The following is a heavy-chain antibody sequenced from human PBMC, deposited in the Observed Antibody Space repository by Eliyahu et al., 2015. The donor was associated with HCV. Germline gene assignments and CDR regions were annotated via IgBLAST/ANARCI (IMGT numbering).Heavy chain of an antibody. V-gene: IGHV3-23*03. CDR2: IYSGGSST. J-gene: IGHJ4*02. CDR1: GFTFXSYA. D-gene: IGHD1-26*01. Sequence: EVQLLESGGGLVQPGGSLXLSCAASGFTFXSYAVSWVRQAPGKGLEXVSVIYSGGSSTYYADSVKGRFTISRDNSKNTLYLQMNSLRAEDTAVYYCAKGGVRELVPFDYWGQGTLVTVSS. CDR3: AKGGVRELVPFDY.